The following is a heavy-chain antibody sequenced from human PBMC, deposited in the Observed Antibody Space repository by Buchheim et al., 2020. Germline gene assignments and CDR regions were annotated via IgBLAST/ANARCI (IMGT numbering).Heavy chain of an antibody. CDR1: GFTFSSYA. Sequence: QAQLVESGGGMVKPGGSLRLSCAASGFTFSSYAMHWVRQAPGKGLEWVAVISYDGSNKYYADSVKGRFTISRDNSKNTLYLQMNSLRAEDTAVYYCARDAAKDIVVVPDYWGQGTL. J-gene: IGHJ4*02. D-gene: IGHD2-15*01. CDR2: ISYDGSNK. V-gene: IGHV3-30-3*01. CDR3: ARDAAKDIVVVPDY.